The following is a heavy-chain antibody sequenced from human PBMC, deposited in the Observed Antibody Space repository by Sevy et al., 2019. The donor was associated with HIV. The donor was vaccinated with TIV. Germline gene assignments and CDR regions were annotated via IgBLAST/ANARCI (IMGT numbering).Heavy chain of an antibody. Sequence: ASVKVSCKASGYTFTTYAITWVRQAPGEGLEWMGWISVNNGNRNYAQTVQDRVTMTTDTSTNTAYMELRSLRSDDTAMFYCGGVVMSSSWCCFDYWGQGTLVTVSS. J-gene: IGHJ4*02. CDR2: ISVNNGNR. D-gene: IGHD6-13*01. V-gene: IGHV1-18*01. CDR1: GYTFTTYA. CDR3: GGVVMSSSWCCFDY.